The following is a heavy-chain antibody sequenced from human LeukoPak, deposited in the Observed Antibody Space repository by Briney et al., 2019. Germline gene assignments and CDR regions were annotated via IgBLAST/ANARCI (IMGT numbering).Heavy chain of an antibody. D-gene: IGHD3-22*01. CDR1: GYTFTSYG. CDR3: ARVTDSSGYYYGPVDY. CDR2: ISPYSEKT. J-gene: IGHJ4*02. Sequence: GASVKVSCKASGYTFTSYGISWVRQAPGQGLEWMGWISPYSEKTNYAQKFQGRVTMTTDTSTSTAYMEVRSLRFDDTAVYYCARVTDSSGYYYGPVDYWGQGTLVTVSS. V-gene: IGHV1-18*01.